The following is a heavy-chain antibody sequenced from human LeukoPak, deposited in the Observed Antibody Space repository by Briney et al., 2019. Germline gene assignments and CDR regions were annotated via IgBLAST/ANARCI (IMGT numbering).Heavy chain of an antibody. J-gene: IGHJ4*02. CDR1: GFTFSSYS. Sequence: PGGSLGLSCAASGFTFSSYSMNWVRQAPGKGLEWVSSISSSSSYIYYADSVKGRFTISRDNAKNSLYLQMNSLRAEDTAVYYCARGRTGYNCEDYWGQGTLVTVSS. D-gene: IGHD1-20*01. V-gene: IGHV3-21*01. CDR2: ISSSSSYI. CDR3: ARGRTGYNCEDY.